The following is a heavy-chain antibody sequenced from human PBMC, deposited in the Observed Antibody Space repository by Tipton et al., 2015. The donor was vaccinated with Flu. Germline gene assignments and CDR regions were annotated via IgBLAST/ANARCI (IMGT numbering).Heavy chain of an antibody. CDR2: IYSGGST. Sequence: QLVQSGGGLIQPGGSLRLSCAASGFTVSSNYMSWVRQAPGKGLEWVSVIYSGGSTYYADSVKGRFTISRDNAKNSLYLQMNSLRAEDTAVYYCARDRWELLRGLVDYWGQGTLVTVSS. J-gene: IGHJ4*02. CDR3: ARDRWELLRGLVDY. D-gene: IGHD1-26*01. V-gene: IGHV3-53*01. CDR1: GFTVSSNY.